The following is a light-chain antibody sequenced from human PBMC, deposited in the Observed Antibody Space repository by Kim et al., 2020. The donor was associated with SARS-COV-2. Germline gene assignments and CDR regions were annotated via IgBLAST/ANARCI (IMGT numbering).Light chain of an antibody. CDR2: QDT. CDR3: HAWDSSTGV. V-gene: IGLV3-1*01. Sequence: SYELTQPPSVSVSPGQTASITCSGDSVGDKYACWYQQKPGQSPVLVNYQDTKRPAEISELFSGSNSGNTATLTIRGTQAMDEADYYCHAWDSSTGVFGTGTKVTVL. CDR1: SVGDKY. J-gene: IGLJ1*01.